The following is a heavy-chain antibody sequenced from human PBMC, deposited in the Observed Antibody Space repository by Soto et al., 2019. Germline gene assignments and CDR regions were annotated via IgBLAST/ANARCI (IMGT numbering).Heavy chain of an antibody. J-gene: IGHJ4*02. CDR2: ISSSGYTV. V-gene: IGHV3-48*03. CDR3: VRYCSTTLCNGVATRTFDY. D-gene: IGHD2-2*01. Sequence: GGSLRLSCAASRLTFSTYDMNWVRQAPVKGLEWVSDISSSGYTVYYADSVKGRFTISSDNTRNSLYLQMNSLRDDDTALYYCVRYCSTTLCNGVATRTFDYWGQG. CDR1: RLTFSTYD.